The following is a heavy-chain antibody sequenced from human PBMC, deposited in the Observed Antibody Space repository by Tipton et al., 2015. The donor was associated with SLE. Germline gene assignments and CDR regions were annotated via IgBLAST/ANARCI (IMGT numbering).Heavy chain of an antibody. D-gene: IGHD3-10*01. Sequence: TLSLTCTVSGGSVSSGYYWGWIRQPPGKGLEWIGNIYPSGSTYYNPSLKSRITISVDTSKNQFSLKLSSVTAADTAVYYCASDTYGSGWLDYWGQGTLVTVSS. CDR2: IYPSGST. V-gene: IGHV4-38-2*02. J-gene: IGHJ4*02. CDR1: GGSVSSGYY. CDR3: ASDTYGSGWLDY.